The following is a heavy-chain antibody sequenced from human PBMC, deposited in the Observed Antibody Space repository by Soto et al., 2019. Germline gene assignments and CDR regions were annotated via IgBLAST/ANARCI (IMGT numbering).Heavy chain of an antibody. J-gene: IGHJ4*02. V-gene: IGHV3-23*01. CDR2: ISGSGGST. Sequence: GGSLRLSCAASGFTFSSYAMSWVRQAPGKGLEWVSAISGSGGSTYYADSVKGRFTISRDNSKNTLYLQMNSLRAEDTAVYYCANGYCSGGSCYLATFDYWGQGTLVTVSS. CDR1: GFTFSSYA. CDR3: ANGYCSGGSCYLATFDY. D-gene: IGHD2-15*01.